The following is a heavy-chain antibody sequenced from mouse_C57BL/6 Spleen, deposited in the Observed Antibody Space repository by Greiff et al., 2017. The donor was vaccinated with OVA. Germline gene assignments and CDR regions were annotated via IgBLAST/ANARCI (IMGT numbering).Heavy chain of an antibody. V-gene: IGHV1-50*01. CDR1: GYTFTSYW. D-gene: IGHD3-2*02. CDR3: ARCRDSSGYSIAY. J-gene: IGHJ3*01. CDR2: IDPSDSYT. Sequence: QVQLQQPGAELVKPGASVKLSCKASGYTFTSYWMQWVKQRPGQGLEWIGEIDPSDSYTNYNQKFKGKATLTVDTSSSTAYMQLSSLTSEDSAVYYCARCRDSSGYSIAYWGQGTLVTVSA.